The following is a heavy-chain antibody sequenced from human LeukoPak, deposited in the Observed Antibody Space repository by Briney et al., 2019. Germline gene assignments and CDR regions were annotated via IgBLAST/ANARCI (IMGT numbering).Heavy chain of an antibody. Sequence: GGSLRLSCAASGFTFSSYAMSWVRQAPGKGLEWVSAISGSGGSTYYADSVKGRFTISRDNSKNTLYLQMNSLRAEDTAVYYCAKGSGYCSGGSCYRYFFDRVGSFDYWGQGTLVTVSS. J-gene: IGHJ4*02. CDR2: ISGSGGST. CDR3: AKGSGYCSGGSCYRYFFDRVGSFDY. V-gene: IGHV3-23*01. D-gene: IGHD2-15*01. CDR1: GFTFSSYA.